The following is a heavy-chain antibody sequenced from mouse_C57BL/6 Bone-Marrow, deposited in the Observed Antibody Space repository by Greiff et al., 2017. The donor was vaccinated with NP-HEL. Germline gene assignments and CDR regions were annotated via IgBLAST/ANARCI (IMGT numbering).Heavy chain of an antibody. CDR3: ARDYYGEGAMDY. D-gene: IGHD1-1*01. CDR1: GYSITSGYD. V-gene: IGHV3-1*01. CDR2: ISYSGST. Sequence: EVKLMESGPGMVKPSQSLSLTCTVTGYSITSGYDWHWIRHFPGNKLEWMGYISYSGSTNYNPSLKSRISITHDTSKNHFFLKLNPVTTEDTATYYCARDYYGEGAMDYWGQGTSVTVSS. J-gene: IGHJ4*01.